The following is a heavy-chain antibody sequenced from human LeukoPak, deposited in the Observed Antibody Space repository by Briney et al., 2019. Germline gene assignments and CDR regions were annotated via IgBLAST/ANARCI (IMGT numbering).Heavy chain of an antibody. D-gene: IGHD2-15*01. CDR1: GFTLSNYA. J-gene: IGHJ4*02. V-gene: IGHV3-23*01. CDR2: ISGRGGST. Sequence: GQSLRLSCAASGFTLSNYAMSWVRQAPGKGLEWVSAISGRGGSTYYADSVKGRVTISRDNSKNTLYRQMNSLRAEDTAIYYSSKLGQIKSVVAAREIYFDCWGQGTLVTVSS. CDR3: SKLGQIKSVVAAREIYFDC.